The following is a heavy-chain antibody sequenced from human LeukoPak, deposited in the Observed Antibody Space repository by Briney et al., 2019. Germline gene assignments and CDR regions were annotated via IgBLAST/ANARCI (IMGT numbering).Heavy chain of an antibody. D-gene: IGHD6-6*01. CDR3: ARDSGSSSSPEYFQH. CDR1: GFTFSSYS. Sequence: GGSLRLPCAASGFTFSSYSMNWVRQAPGKGLEWVSSISSSSSYIYYADSVKGRFTISRDNAKNSLYLQMNSLRAEDTAVYYCARDSGSSSSPEYFQHWGQGTLVTVSS. J-gene: IGHJ1*01. V-gene: IGHV3-21*01. CDR2: ISSSSSYI.